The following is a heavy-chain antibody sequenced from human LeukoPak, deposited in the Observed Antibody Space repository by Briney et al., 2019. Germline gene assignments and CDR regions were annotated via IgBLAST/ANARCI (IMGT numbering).Heavy chain of an antibody. D-gene: IGHD3-22*01. CDR2: FGISGRK. CDR1: GFTFSSYA. CDR3: ARGSGYYEQYYFDY. V-gene: IGHV3-23*05. J-gene: IGHJ4*02. Sequence: GGSLRLSCAASGFTFSSYAMSWVRQAPGRGLEWVSSFGISGRKYYADSVKGRFTISRDNSRNTLFLQMDSLRAEDTAIYYCARGSGYYEQYYFDYWGQGTLVTVSS.